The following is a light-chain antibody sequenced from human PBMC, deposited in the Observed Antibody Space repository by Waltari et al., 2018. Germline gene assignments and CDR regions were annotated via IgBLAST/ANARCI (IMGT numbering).Light chain of an antibody. CDR2: KAS. CDR3: LQYSSSPPYN. J-gene: IGKJ2*01. V-gene: IGKV1-12*01. Sequence: DIKMTQSPSSLSASVGDTVTITCRASQSISSWLDWYQQKPGKAPKLLIYKASSLQSGVPSRFSGSASGTEFTLIISSLQPEDFATYYCLQYSSSPPYNFGQGTKVEIK. CDR1: QSISSW.